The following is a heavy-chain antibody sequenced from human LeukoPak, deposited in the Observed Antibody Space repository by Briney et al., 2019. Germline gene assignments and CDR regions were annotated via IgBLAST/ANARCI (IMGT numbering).Heavy chain of an antibody. CDR1: GGSFSGYY. Sequence: SETLSLTCAVYGGSFSGYYWSWIRQPPGKGLEWIGEINHSGSTNYNPSLKSRVTISVDTSKNQFSLKLSSVTAADTAVYYCARHGRAARTFFGLLPSHFDYWGQGTLVTVSS. V-gene: IGHV4-34*01. J-gene: IGHJ4*02. CDR2: INHSGST. CDR3: ARHGRAARTFFGLLPSHFDY. D-gene: IGHD6-6*01.